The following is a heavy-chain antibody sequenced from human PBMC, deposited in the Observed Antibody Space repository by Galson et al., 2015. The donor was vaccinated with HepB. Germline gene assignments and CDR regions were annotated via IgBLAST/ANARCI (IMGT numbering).Heavy chain of an antibody. D-gene: IGHD6-13*01. V-gene: IGHV3-7*03. Sequence: SLRLSCAASGFNFGTYWMSWARQAPGRGLEWVANIKPDGSEIYYVDSVKGRFTVSRDNAKNSLYLQINSLRAEDAAVYYCVREAAAAGDSWGQGTLVTVSS. CDR3: VREAAAAGDS. J-gene: IGHJ4*02. CDR1: GFNFGTYW. CDR2: IKPDGSEI.